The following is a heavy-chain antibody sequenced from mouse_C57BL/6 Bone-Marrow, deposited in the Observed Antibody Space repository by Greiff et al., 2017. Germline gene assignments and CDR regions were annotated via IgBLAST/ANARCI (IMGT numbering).Heavy chain of an antibody. V-gene: IGHV1-81*01. CDR2: IYPRSGNT. CDR1: GYTFTSYG. J-gene: IGHJ1*03. Sequence: QVHVKQSGAELARPGASVKLSCKASGYTFTSYGISWVKQRTGQGLEWIGEIYPRSGNTYYNEKFKGKATLTADKSSSTAYMELRSLTSEDSAVYFCARDYYGSDWYFDVWGTGTTVTVSA. CDR3: ARDYYGSDWYFDV. D-gene: IGHD1-1*01.